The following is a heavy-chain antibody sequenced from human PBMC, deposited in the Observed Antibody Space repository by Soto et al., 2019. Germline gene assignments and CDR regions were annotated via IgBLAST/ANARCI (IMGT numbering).Heavy chain of an antibody. CDR2: FRESGGTT. V-gene: IGHV3-23*01. CDR3: AKDRFSRDYGFFDY. Sequence: GGSLRLSCAASGFGFTFSTSAMSWVRQAPGKGLEWVSTFRESGGTTYYANSVKGRFTISRDNSKNMLYLQMNSLRAEDTAVYYCAKDRFSRDYGFFDYWGQGTLVTVSS. D-gene: IGHD4-17*01. CDR1: GFGFTFSTSA. J-gene: IGHJ4*02.